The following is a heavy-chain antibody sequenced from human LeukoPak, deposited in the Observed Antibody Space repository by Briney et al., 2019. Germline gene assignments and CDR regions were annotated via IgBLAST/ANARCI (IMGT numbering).Heavy chain of an antibody. D-gene: IGHD3-16*01. V-gene: IGHV4-39*01. CDR3: ARHGYALDY. J-gene: IGHJ4*02. CDR1: GDTISTSDHY. Sequence: SETLSLTCSVSGDTISTSDHYWGWIRQPPGKGLEWIGSIYYTGNTYYNPSLKSRVTISVDTSKNQFSLRLSSVTAADTAVYFCARHGYALDYWGQGTLVIVSS. CDR2: IYYTGNT.